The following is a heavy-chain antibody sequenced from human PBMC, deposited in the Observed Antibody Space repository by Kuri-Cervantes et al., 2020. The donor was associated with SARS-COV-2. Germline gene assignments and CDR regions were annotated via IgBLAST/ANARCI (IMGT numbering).Heavy chain of an antibody. CDR2: IYPGDSDT. CDR1: GYSFTSYW. Sequence: GGSLRLSCKGPGYSFTSYWIGWVRQMPGKGLEWMGIIYPGDSDTRYSPSFQGQVTISADKSISTAYLQWSSLKASDTAMYYCARRSRPYGDDDAFDIWGQGTMVTVSS. V-gene: IGHV5-51*01. D-gene: IGHD4-17*01. J-gene: IGHJ3*02. CDR3: ARRSRPYGDDDAFDI.